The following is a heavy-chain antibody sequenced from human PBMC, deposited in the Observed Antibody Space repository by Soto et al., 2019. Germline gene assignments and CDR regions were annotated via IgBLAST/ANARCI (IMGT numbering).Heavy chain of an antibody. V-gene: IGHV3-11*01. D-gene: IGHD3-10*01. CDR3: ARVRFGEGGDAMDV. J-gene: IGHJ6*02. Sequence: QVQLVESGGGLVKPGGSLRLSCAASGLTFSDCYMNWIRQAPGKGLEWVSYISSSGSSINYADSVKGRFTISRDNAKNSLYLQKNSLRAEDTAMYYCARVRFGEGGDAMDVWGQGTTVTVSS. CDR2: ISSSGSSI. CDR1: GLTFSDCY.